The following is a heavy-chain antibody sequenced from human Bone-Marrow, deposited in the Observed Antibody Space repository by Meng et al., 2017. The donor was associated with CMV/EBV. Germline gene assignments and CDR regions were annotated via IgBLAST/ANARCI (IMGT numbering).Heavy chain of an antibody. J-gene: IGHJ1*01. D-gene: IGHD2-2*01. V-gene: IGHV1-2*02. CDR1: VYTFTSYY. CDR2: INTDGGDT. Sequence: ASVKVSCKASVYTFTSYYMHWVRQAPGQGFEWMGWINTDGGDTKFAQKFQGRVTMITDTSISTAYMELRRLRSDDTAVYYCARSAGKCSTPNCSLHWGQGTLVTVSS. CDR3: ARSAGKCSTPNCSLH.